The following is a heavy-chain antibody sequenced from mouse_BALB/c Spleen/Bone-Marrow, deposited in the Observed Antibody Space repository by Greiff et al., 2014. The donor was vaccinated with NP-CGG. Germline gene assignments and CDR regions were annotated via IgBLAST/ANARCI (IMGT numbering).Heavy chain of an antibody. V-gene: IGHV1-9*01. CDR2: ILPGSGTT. J-gene: IGHJ2*01. CDR3: ARGTYRYYFDY. D-gene: IGHD2-14*01. Sequence: QVQLQQSGAELMKPGASVKISCKATGYTFSSYWIEWVKQRPGHGLEWIGEILPGSGTTNYNEKFKGKATFTADTSSNTAYMRLSSLTSEDSAVYYCARGTYRYYFDYWGQGTTLTVSS. CDR1: GYTFSSYW.